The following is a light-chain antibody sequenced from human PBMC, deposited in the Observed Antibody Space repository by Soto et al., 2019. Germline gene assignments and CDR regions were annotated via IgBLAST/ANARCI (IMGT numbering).Light chain of an antibody. Sequence: IVLTHSPATLSLSPGERATLSCRASQSLTSSYLAWYQQKPGQAPRLLIYGASSRATGIPDRFTGSGSGTDFTLTISRLEPEDFAVYYCQQYDGSPRTFGQGTKVDIK. CDR1: QSLTSSY. J-gene: IGKJ1*01. CDR3: QQYDGSPRT. CDR2: GAS. V-gene: IGKV3-20*01.